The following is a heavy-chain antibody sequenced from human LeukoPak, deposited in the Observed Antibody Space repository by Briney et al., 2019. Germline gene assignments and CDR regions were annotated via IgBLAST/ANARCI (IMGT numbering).Heavy chain of an antibody. CDR2: INPNSGGT. Sequence: GASVKVSCKASGYTFTGYYMHWVRQAPGQGLEWMGLINPNSGGTNYAQKFQGRDTMTRHTSISTAYMELSRMRSDDTAVYYCARDSGYYYDSSGYYRKGPFDYWGQGTLVTVSS. CDR1: GYTFTGYY. CDR3: ARDSGYYYDSSGYYRKGPFDY. J-gene: IGHJ4*02. D-gene: IGHD3-22*01. V-gene: IGHV1-2*02.